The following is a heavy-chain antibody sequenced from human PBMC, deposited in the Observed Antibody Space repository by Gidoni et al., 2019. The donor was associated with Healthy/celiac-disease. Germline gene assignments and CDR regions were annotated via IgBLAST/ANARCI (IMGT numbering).Heavy chain of an antibody. CDR3: ARARVHLYGDDLDY. J-gene: IGHJ4*02. D-gene: IGHD4-17*01. V-gene: IGHV3-48*02. CDR1: GFPFRSHS. Sequence: EVQLVESGGGWVQPGGSLRLSCAASGFPFRSHSMNWGRQAPGKGLEWVSFISSSSSNIHYADSVKGRFTISRDNAKNSLYLQMNSLRDEDTAVYYCARARVHLYGDDLDYWGQGTLVTVSS. CDR2: ISSSSSNI.